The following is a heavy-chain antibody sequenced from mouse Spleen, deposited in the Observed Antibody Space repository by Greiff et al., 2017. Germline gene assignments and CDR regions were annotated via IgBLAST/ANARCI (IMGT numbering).Heavy chain of an antibody. CDR1: GYSFTGYN. Sequence: EVKLVESGPELGKPGASVKISCKASGYSFTGYNMYWVKQSHRKSLEWIGYIDPYNGGTSYNQKSKGKATLTVDKSSSTAYMHLNSLTSEDSAIYYCARGYGSSWGYFDYWGQGTTLTVSS. J-gene: IGHJ2*01. D-gene: IGHD1-1*01. CDR2: IDPYNGGT. V-gene: IGHV1S135*01. CDR3: ARGYGSSWGYFDY.